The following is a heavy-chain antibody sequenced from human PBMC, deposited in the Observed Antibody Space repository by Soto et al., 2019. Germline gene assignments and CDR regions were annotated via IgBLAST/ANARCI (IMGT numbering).Heavy chain of an antibody. D-gene: IGHD5-18*01. J-gene: IGHJ6*03. CDR1: GYTFTSYY. CDR2: INPSGGST. V-gene: IGHV1-46*03. Sequence: ASVKVSCKASGYTFTSYYMHWVRQAPGQGLEWMGIINPSGGSTSYAQKFQGRVTMTRDTSTSTVYMELSSLRSEDTAVYYCARDFRLHQGGFTTAMVMDYYYYYMDVWGKGTTVTVSS. CDR3: ARDFRLHQGGFTTAMVMDYYYYYMDV.